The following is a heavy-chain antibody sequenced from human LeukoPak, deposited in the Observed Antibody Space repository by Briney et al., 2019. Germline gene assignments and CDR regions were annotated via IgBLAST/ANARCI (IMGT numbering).Heavy chain of an antibody. D-gene: IGHD2-2*01. J-gene: IGHJ4*02. Sequence: SETLSLTCTVSGGSISSYYWSWIRQSAGKGLEWIGRIYTSGSTNYNPSLKSRVTMSVDTSKSQFSLKLSSVTAADTAVYYCARGGYCTSTSCDNRLHFDYWGQGTLVTVSS. CDR2: IYTSGST. V-gene: IGHV4-4*07. CDR3: ARGGYCTSTSCDNRLHFDY. CDR1: GGSISSYY.